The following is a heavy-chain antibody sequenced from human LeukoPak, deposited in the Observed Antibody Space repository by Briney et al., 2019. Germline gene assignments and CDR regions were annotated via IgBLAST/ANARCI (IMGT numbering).Heavy chain of an antibody. D-gene: IGHD3-22*01. CDR1: GFTFSNNA. V-gene: IGHV3-23*01. CDR2: ISGSGRTT. Sequence: GGSVTLPCSGSGFTFSNNAMSWVRQAPGKGLEWVAVISGSGRTTFYADSVKGRFTISRDSSKSTLYLQMNGLRPEDTAVYYCAKVPPGYDTSGPIDSWGQGTLVTVSS. CDR3: AKVPPGYDTSGPIDS. J-gene: IGHJ4*02.